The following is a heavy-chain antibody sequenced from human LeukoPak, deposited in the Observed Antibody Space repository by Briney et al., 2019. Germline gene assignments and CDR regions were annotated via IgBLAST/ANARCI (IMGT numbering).Heavy chain of an antibody. Sequence: GGSLRLSCAASGFTFSSYWMHWVRQAPGKGLVWVSRINSDGSSTSYADSVKGRFTISRDNAKNTLYLQMNSLRDEDTVVYYCARGSSGWYGFDPWGQGTLVTVSS. CDR3: ARGSSGWYGFDP. D-gene: IGHD6-19*01. CDR2: INSDGSST. V-gene: IGHV3-74*01. J-gene: IGHJ5*02. CDR1: GFTFSSYW.